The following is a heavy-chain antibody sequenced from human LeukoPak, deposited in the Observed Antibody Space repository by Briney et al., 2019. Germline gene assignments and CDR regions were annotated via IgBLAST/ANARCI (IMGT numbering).Heavy chain of an antibody. Sequence: PGGSLTLSCAATGFTYSNYGMYWVRQPPGRGLEWVGGIWYDGSTKYYADSVRGRFTISRDNSKNMLYLQMISLRVEDTAVYYCAANFDFWGQGTLVTVSS. J-gene: IGHJ4*02. CDR3: AANFDF. V-gene: IGHV3-33*01. CDR2: IWYDGSTK. CDR1: GFTYSNYG.